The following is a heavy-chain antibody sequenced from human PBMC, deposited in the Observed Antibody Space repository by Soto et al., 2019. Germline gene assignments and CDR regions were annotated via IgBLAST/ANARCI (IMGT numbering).Heavy chain of an antibody. CDR1: GYTFTSYY. J-gene: IGHJ6*02. D-gene: IGHD3-3*01. Sequence: ASVKVSCKASGYTFTSYYMHWVRQAPGQGLEWMGIINPSGGSTSYAQKFQGRVTMTRDTSTSTVYMELSSLRSEDTAVYYCARDPTIFGVVTPLWPRHYYYGMDVWGQGTTVTVSS. CDR2: INPSGGST. V-gene: IGHV1-46*01. CDR3: ARDPTIFGVVTPLWPRHYYYGMDV.